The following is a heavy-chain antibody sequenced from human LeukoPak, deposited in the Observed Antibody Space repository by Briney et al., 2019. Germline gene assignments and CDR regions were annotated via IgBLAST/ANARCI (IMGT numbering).Heavy chain of an antibody. J-gene: IGHJ5*02. CDR2: INHSGST. D-gene: IGHD3-22*01. V-gene: IGHV4-34*01. CDR3: ASQYRGDSSGYYYGSPDWFDP. Sequence: PSETLSLTCTVSGGSISSYYWSWIRQPPGKGLEWIGEINHSGSTNYNPSLKSRVTISVDTSKNQFSLKLSSVAAADTAVYYCASQYRGDSSGYYYGSPDWFDPWGQGTLVTVSS. CDR1: GGSISSYY.